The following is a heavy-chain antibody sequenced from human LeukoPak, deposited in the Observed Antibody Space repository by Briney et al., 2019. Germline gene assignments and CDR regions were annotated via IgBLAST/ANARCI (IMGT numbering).Heavy chain of an antibody. CDR3: AKDSAHYRVWDDYDSRCLSY. CDR2: IGSSCADK. D-gene: IGHD3-22*01. Sequence: GRCLGLSCACSGIIFSSCRMNWVRQAPGKGLQWVSVIGSSCADKHYADTVRSRLDIYRDHSKDTLYLQMNSMRAEDTAVYHCAKDSAHYRVWDDYDSRCLSYCDQATLVTVSS. J-gene: IGHJ4*02. V-gene: IGHV3-21*01. CDR1: GIIFSSCR.